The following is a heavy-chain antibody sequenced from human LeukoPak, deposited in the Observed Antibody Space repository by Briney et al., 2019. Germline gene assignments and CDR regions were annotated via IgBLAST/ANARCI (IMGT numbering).Heavy chain of an antibody. CDR2: IYYSGST. V-gene: IGHV4-59*01. CDR3: ARASPYYYDSSGYYPFDP. Sequence: SETLSLTCTVSGGSISSYYWSWIRQPPGKGLEWIGYIYYSGSTNYNPSLKSRVTISVDTSKNQFPLKLSSVTAADTAVYYCARASPYYYDSSGYYPFDPWGQGTLVTVSS. J-gene: IGHJ5*02. D-gene: IGHD3-22*01. CDR1: GGSISSYY.